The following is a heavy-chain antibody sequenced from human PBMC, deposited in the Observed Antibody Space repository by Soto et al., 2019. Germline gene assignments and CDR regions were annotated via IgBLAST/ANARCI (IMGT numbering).Heavy chain of an antibody. D-gene: IGHD6-19*01. CDR3: ERYNLLYSSGWYFDY. CDR1: GGSFSGYY. V-gene: IGHV4-34*01. J-gene: IGHJ4*02. CDR2: INHSGST. Sequence: SETLSLTCAVYGGSFSGYYWSWIRQPPGKGLEWIGEINHSGSTNYNPSFKSRVTISVDTSKNQFSLKLSSVTAADTAVYYCERYNLLYSSGWYFDYWGQGTLVTVSS.